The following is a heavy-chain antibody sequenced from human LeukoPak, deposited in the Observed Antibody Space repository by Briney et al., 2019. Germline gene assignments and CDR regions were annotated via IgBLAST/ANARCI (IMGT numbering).Heavy chain of an antibody. Sequence: PGGSLRLSGAASGFTFSSYGMNWVRQAPGKGLEWVSYISNSGSTTYYADSVKDRFTISRDNAKNSLYLQMNSLRAEDTAVYYCARVELAVAWRGYFDYWGQGTLVTVSS. CDR1: GFTFSSYG. D-gene: IGHD6-19*01. J-gene: IGHJ4*02. CDR2: ISNSGSTT. V-gene: IGHV3-48*03. CDR3: ARVELAVAWRGYFDY.